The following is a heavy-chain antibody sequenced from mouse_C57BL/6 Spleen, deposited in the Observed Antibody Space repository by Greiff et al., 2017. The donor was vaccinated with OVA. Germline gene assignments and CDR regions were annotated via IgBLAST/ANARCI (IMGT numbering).Heavy chain of an antibody. CDR2: IYPRSGNT. CDR1: GYTFTSYG. Sequence: LVESGAELARPGASVKLSCKASGYTFTSYGISWVKQRTGQGLEWIGEIYPRSGNTYYNEKFKGKATLTADKSSSTAYMELRSLTSEDSAVYFCARLLDGYYGYFDVWGTGTTVTVSS. CDR3: ARLLDGYYGYFDV. V-gene: IGHV1-81*01. J-gene: IGHJ1*03. D-gene: IGHD2-3*01.